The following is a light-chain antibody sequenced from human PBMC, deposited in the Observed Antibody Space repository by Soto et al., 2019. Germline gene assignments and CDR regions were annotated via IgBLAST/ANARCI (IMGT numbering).Light chain of an antibody. V-gene: IGKV1-8*01. J-gene: IGKJ1*01. CDR3: QQYYSYPRT. Sequence: AIRITQSPSSFSASTGDRVTITCRASQGISSYLAWYQQKPGKAPNLLIYAASTLQSGVPSRFSGSGSGTDFTLTISCLQSEDFATYYCQQYYSYPRTFGQGTKV. CDR2: AAS. CDR1: QGISSY.